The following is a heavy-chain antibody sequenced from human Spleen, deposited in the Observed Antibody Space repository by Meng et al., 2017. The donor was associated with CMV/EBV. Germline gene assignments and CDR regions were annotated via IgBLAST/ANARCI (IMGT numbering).Heavy chain of an antibody. Sequence: SVKVSCKASGGTFSSYAISWVRQAPGQGLEWMGGIIPIFGTANYAQKFQGRVTITTDESTSTAYMELSSLRSEYTALYYCARDPNLLDWGQGTLVTVSS. CDR3: ARDPNLLD. CDR1: GGTFSSYA. CDR2: IIPIFGTA. J-gene: IGHJ4*02. V-gene: IGHV1-69*05. D-gene: IGHD2-15*01.